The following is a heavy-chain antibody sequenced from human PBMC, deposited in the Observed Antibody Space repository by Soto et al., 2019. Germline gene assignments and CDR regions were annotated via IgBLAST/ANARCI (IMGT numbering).Heavy chain of an antibody. J-gene: IGHJ4*02. CDR3: AKDMVDVEGPLNY. CDR1: GVTCDDYA. D-gene: IGHD3-10*01. Sequence: EVQLVESGGGLVQPGRSLRLSCAASGVTCDDYAMHWGRQAPGKGLEWVSGITWNSASIGYADSVQGRITTSRDNANNSLYLQMNSGRAEATALYYCAKDMVDVEGPLNYWGQGPLV. CDR2: ITWNSASI. V-gene: IGHV3-9*01.